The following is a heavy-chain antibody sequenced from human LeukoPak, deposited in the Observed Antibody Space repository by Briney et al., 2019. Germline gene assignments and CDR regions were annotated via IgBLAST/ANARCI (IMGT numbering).Heavy chain of an antibody. CDR3: AKYGSGSSWSAYYMDV. V-gene: IGHV3-23*01. D-gene: IGHD3-10*01. Sequence: GGSLRPSCAASGFTFSSYAMSWVRQAPGKGLEWVSAISGSGGSTYYADSVKGRFTISRDNSKNTLYLQMNSLRAEDTAVYYCAKYGSGSSWSAYYMDVWGKGTTVTVSS. J-gene: IGHJ6*03. CDR2: ISGSGGST. CDR1: GFTFSSYA.